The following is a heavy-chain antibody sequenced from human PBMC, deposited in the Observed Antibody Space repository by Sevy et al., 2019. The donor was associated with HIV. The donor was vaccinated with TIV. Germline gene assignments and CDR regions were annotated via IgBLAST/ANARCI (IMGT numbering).Heavy chain of an antibody. CDR2: IRSKANSYAT. CDR3: TRHVEELQEHVLVGGYYMDV. CDR1: GFTFSGSA. J-gene: IGHJ6*03. D-gene: IGHD3-3*02. Sequence: GGSLRLSCAASGFTFSGSAMHWVRQASGKGLEWVGRIRSKANSYATAYAASVKCRFTISRDDSKNTAYLQMNSLKTEDTAVYYCTRHVEELQEHVLVGGYYMDVWGKGTTVTVSS. V-gene: IGHV3-73*01.